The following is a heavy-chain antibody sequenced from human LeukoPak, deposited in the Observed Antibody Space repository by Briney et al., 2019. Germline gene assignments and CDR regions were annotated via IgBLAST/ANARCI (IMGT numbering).Heavy chain of an antibody. CDR1: GFTFSSYG. D-gene: IGHD4-17*01. J-gene: IGHJ5*02. Sequence: GGSLRLSCAASGFTFSSYGMHWVRQAPGKGLEWVAFIRYDGNNKYYADSVKGRFTISRDNSKNTLYLQMNSLRAEDTAVYYCAKDDYVDSYNWFDPWGQGTLVTVSS. V-gene: IGHV3-30*02. CDR3: AKDDYVDSYNWFDP. CDR2: IRYDGNNK.